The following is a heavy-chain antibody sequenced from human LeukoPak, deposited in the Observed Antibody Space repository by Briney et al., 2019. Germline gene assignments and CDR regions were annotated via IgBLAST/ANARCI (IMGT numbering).Heavy chain of an antibody. CDR1: GGSFSGYY. CDR2: IYYSGST. D-gene: IGHD5-12*01. Sequence: SETLSLTCAVYGGSFSGYYWSWIRQPPGKGLEWIGYIYYSGSTNYKSSLKSRVTISVDTSKNQFSLKLTSVTAADTAVYYCARSYSGYAFDFWGQGTLVTVSS. CDR3: ARSYSGYAFDF. V-gene: IGHV4-59*08. J-gene: IGHJ4*02.